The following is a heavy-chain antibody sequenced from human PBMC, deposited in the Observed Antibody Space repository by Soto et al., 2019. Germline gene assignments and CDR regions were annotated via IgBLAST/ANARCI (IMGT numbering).Heavy chain of an antibody. CDR1: GFTFSRYW. CDR3: AKRGYGVYWYFDL. J-gene: IGHJ2*01. Sequence: EVQLVESGGGLVQPGGSLRLSCAASGFTFSRYWMYWVRQVPGKGLVWVSHINSDGSTTSYADSVKGRFTISRDNAKNTLYLQMNSLRSEDTAVYYCAKRGYGVYWYFDLWGRCTLVTVSS. V-gene: IGHV3-74*01. D-gene: IGHD2-8*01. CDR2: INSDGSTT.